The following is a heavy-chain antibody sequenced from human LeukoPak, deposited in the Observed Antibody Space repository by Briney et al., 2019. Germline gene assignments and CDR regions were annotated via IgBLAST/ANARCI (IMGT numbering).Heavy chain of an antibody. D-gene: IGHD3-16*02. CDR1: GFTFGSHS. V-gene: IGHV3-48*02. CDR3: ATLGGVIADLDY. J-gene: IGHJ4*02. Sequence: GGSLRLSCAASGFTFGSHSMNWVRQAPGKGLEWVSCISRSSTTIYYADSVKGRFTISRDNAKNSLYLQMNSLRDEDTAVYYCATLGGVIADLDYWGQGTLVTVSS. CDR2: ISRSSTTI.